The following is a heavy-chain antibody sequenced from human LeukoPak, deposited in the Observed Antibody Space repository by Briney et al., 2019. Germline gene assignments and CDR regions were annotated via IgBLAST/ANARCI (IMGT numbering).Heavy chain of an antibody. V-gene: IGHV4-59*13. CDR1: GGSISSYY. D-gene: IGHD6-19*01. CDR3: ARDMGYGWDY. CDR2: VYYSGRT. J-gene: IGHJ4*02. Sequence: PSETLSLTCTVSGGSISSYYWSWIRQPPGKGLEWIGYVYYSGRTNYNPSLKSRVTISVDTSKKQFSLKLSSVTAADTALYYCARDMGYGWDYWGQGTLVTVSS.